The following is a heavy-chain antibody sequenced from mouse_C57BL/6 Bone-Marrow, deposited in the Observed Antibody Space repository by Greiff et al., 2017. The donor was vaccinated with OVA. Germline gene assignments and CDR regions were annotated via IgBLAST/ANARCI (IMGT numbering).Heavy chain of an antibody. CDR1: GYTFTSYG. CDR3: ARSSWDWYFDV. CDR2: IYPRSGNT. Sequence: QVQLQQSGAELARPGASVKLSCKASGYTFTSYGISWVKQRTGQGLEWIGEIYPRSGNTYYNEKFKGKATLTADKSSSTAYMELRSLTSEDSAVYFCARSSWDWYFDVWGTGTTVTVSS. D-gene: IGHD4-1*01. J-gene: IGHJ1*03. V-gene: IGHV1-81*01.